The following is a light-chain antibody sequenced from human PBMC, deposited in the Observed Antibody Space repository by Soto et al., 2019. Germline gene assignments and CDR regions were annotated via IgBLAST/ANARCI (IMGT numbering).Light chain of an antibody. J-gene: IGKJ1*01. CDR2: GAS. V-gene: IGKV3-20*01. CDR3: QQYGSSPPT. Sequence: IVLTQSPGTLSLSPGERATLSCRASQSVSNNYLAWYQQKPGQAPRLLIYGASNRATGIPDRFSGSGSGTDFTLTINRLEPEDFALYYCQQYGSSPPTFGQGTQVDIK. CDR1: QSVSNNY.